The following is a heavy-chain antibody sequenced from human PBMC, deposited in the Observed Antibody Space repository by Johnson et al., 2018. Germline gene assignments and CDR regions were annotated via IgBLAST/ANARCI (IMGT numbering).Heavy chain of an antibody. CDR2: IRSKAYGVTT. CDR1: GFTFGDYA. D-gene: IGHD5-18*01. Sequence: VQLVESGGGLVQPGRSLRLSCTVSGFTFGDYAMSWFRQAPGKGLEWVGFIRSKAYGVTTEYAASVKGRFTISRDDSKSIAYLQMNSLKPEDTAVYSCTRAGSGYSHCYHDAFDILGQGTMVTVSS. CDR3: TRAGSGYSHCYHDAFDI. J-gene: IGHJ3*02. V-gene: IGHV3-49*03.